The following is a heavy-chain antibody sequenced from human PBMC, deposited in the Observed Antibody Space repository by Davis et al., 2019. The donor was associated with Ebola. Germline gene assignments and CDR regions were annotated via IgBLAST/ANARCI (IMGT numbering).Heavy chain of an antibody. CDR1: GFTFSSYW. V-gene: IGHV3-7*03. CDR3: ARGEITMVRGARPWFDY. Sequence: GESLKISCAASGFTFSSYWMSWVRQAPGKGLEWVANIKQDGSEKYYVDSVKGRFTISRDNAKNSLYLQLNSLRAEDTAVYYCARGEITMVRGARPWFDYWGQGTLVTVSS. CDR2: IKQDGSEK. J-gene: IGHJ4*02. D-gene: IGHD3-10*01.